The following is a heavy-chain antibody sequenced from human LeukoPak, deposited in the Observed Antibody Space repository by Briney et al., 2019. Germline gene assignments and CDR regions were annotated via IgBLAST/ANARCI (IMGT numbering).Heavy chain of an antibody. V-gene: IGHV4-39*01. CDR1: GGSISSDRHY. CDR3: AGRTEGAIDAPIFES. CDR2: IYYGGST. D-gene: IGHD3/OR15-3a*01. J-gene: IGHJ4*02. Sequence: SETLSLTCSVSGGSISSDRHYWGWIRQSSGKGLEWIGSIYYGGSTYQNPSLKSRLTLSVDISKNQFSLKLTSVTAAHTGVYFCAGRTEGAIDAPIFESWGQGLLVTVSS.